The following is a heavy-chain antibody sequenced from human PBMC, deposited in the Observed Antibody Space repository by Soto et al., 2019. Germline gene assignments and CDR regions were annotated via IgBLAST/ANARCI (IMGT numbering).Heavy chain of an antibody. CDR3: TNLQLAAEYL. V-gene: IGHV3-21*02. Sequence: EVQLVESGGGLVKPGGSLRLSCVVSGFSFSDYSMTWVRQAPGRGLEWLSSISSTSDDIYDADSVSGRFTISRDNFKTTLFLQMNSLRVEDTAVYYCTNLQLAAEYLWGRGTLVTVSS. J-gene: IGHJ4*02. CDR1: GFSFSDYS. CDR2: ISSTSDDI. D-gene: IGHD1-1*01.